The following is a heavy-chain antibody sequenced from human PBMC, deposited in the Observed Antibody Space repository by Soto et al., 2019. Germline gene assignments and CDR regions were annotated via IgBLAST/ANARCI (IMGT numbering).Heavy chain of an antibody. D-gene: IGHD6-19*01. CDR2: IFYSGST. V-gene: IGHV4-59*01. CDR1: GGSISSYY. Sequence: PSETLSLTCTVSGGSISSYYWSWIRQPPGKGLEWIGYIFYSGSTDYNPSLKSRVTISVDTSKNQFSLKLSSVTAADTAIYYCARAYSSGWFYFDYWGQGTLVTVSS. CDR3: ARAYSSGWFYFDY. J-gene: IGHJ4*02.